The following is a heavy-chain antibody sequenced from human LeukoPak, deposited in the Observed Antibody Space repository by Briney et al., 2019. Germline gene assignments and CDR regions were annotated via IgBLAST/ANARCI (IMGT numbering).Heavy chain of an antibody. CDR3: TKEPYEYVSGWYFRY. CDR1: GFTFSRYD. V-gene: IGHV3-64D*09. CDR2: ISSNGDST. D-gene: IGHD6-19*01. Sequence: PGGSLRLSCLASGFTFSRYDLHWVRQAPGKRLEYVSAISSNGDSTYYADSVKDRFTISRDNSKNTLYLQMSSLRAEDTAVYYCTKEPYEYVSGWYFRYWGQGTLVTVSS. J-gene: IGHJ4*02.